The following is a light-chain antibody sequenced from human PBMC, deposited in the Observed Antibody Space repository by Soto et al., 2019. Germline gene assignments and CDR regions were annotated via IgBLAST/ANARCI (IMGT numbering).Light chain of an antibody. CDR2: DAS. Sequence: DIQMTQSPSTLSASVGHSVTITCRASQSISGWLAWYQQKPGKAPKLLIYDASTLESGVPSRFRGSGSETEFTLTISSLQPDDVATYYCQQYKNLYTFGQGSKLEI. V-gene: IGKV1-5*01. J-gene: IGKJ2*01. CDR1: QSISGW. CDR3: QQYKNLYT.